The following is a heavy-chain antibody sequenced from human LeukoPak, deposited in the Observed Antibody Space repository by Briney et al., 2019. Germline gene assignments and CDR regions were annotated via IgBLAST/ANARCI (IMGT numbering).Heavy chain of an antibody. J-gene: IGHJ6*03. V-gene: IGHV3-30-3*01. CDR3: ARGSELRFLEWPGGDYMDV. D-gene: IGHD3-3*01. CDR2: ISYDGSNK. Sequence: PGGSLRLSCAASGFTFISYAMHWVRQAPGQGLEGVAVISYDGSNKYYADSVKGRFTISRDNSKNTLYLQMNSLRAEDTAVYYCARGSELRFLEWPGGDYMDVWGKGTTVTVSS. CDR1: GFTFISYA.